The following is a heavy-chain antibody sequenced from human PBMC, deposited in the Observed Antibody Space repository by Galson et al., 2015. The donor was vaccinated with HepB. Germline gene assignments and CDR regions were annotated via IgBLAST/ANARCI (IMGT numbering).Heavy chain of an antibody. J-gene: IGHJ4*02. CDR3: ARASGSSWYRY. CDR2: INHSGST. D-gene: IGHD6-13*01. CDR1: GGSFSGYY. Sequence: ETLSLTCAVYGGSFSGYYWSWIRQPPGKGLEWIGEINHSGSTNYNPSLKSRVTISVDTSKNQFSLKLSSVTAADTAVYYCARASGSSWYRYWGQGTLVTVSS. V-gene: IGHV4-34*01.